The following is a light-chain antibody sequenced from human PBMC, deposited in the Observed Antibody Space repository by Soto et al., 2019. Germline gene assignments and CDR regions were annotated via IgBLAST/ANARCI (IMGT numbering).Light chain of an antibody. CDR3: SSYAGNNNYV. CDR2: EAN. V-gene: IGLV2-8*01. Sequence: QSVLTQPPSASGSPGQSVAISCTGTSSDVGGYNYVSRYQLHPSKAPKLMIYEANLRPSGVPDRFSGSKSGNTASLTVSGLQAEDEADYYCSSYAGNNNYVFGTGTKVTVL. CDR1: SSDVGGYNY. J-gene: IGLJ1*01.